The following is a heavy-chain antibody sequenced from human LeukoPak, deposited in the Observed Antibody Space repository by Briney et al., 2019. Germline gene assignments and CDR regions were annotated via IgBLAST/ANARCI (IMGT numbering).Heavy chain of an antibody. CDR2: ISSSSTII. Sequence: GGSLRLSCAASGFTFSSHSMNWVRQAPGKGLEWVSYISSSSTIIHYADSVKGRFTISRDDAKNSLYLQMNSLRAEDTAVYYCAREDDDSNGIDVWGHGTTVTVSS. D-gene: IGHD4-11*01. J-gene: IGHJ6*02. V-gene: IGHV3-48*01. CDR3: AREDDDSNGIDV. CDR1: GFTFSSHS.